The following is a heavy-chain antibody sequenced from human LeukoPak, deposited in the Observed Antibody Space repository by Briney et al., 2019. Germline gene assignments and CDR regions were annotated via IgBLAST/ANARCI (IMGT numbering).Heavy chain of an antibody. CDR1: GFTFSSYW. Sequence: QPGGSLRLSCAASGFTFSSYWMHWVRQAPGKGLVWVSRINSGGSSTSYSDSVKGRFTISRGNAKNTLYLQMNSLRAEDTAVYYCARGVYDSSGPIRYWGQGTLVTVSS. CDR2: INSGGSST. D-gene: IGHD3-22*01. J-gene: IGHJ4*02. CDR3: ARGVYDSSGPIRY. V-gene: IGHV3-74*01.